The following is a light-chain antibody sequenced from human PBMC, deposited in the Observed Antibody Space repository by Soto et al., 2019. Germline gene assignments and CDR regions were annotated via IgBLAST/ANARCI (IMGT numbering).Light chain of an antibody. CDR1: SSDVGGYNY. J-gene: IGLJ1*01. V-gene: IGLV2-8*01. CDR3: SSYADSNSYV. CDR2: EVT. Sequence: QTTLTQPPSASGTPGQSVTISCTGTSSDVGGYNYVYWYQQHPGKAPKLMIYEVTKRPSGVPDRFSGCKSGNTASLTVSGLQAEDEADYYCSSYADSNSYVFGTGTKVTVL.